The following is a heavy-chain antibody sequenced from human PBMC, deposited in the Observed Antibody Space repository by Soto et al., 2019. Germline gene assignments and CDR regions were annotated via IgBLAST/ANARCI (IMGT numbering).Heavy chain of an antibody. Sequence: GGSLRLSCAASGFTFKSHVMQWVRQAPGKGPEYVSAISSSGDRTYYADSVKGRFTISRDNSKNTMYLQMGSLRVEDMAFYYCARGIYFGSARYYFDYWGQGALVTVSS. J-gene: IGHJ4*02. D-gene: IGHD3-10*01. V-gene: IGHV3-64*02. CDR2: ISSSGDRT. CDR1: GFTFKSHV. CDR3: ARGIYFGSARYYFDY.